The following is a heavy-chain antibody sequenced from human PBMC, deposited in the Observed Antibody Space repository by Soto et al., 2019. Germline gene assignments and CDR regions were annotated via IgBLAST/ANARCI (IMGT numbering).Heavy chain of an antibody. CDR3: ARDLGIVGATRWFDP. CDR1: GFTFSSYA. V-gene: IGHV3-30-3*01. CDR2: ISYDGSNK. Sequence: GGSLRLSCTASGFTFSSYAMHWVRQAPGKGLEWVAVISYDGSNKYYADSVKGRFTISRDNSKNTLYLQMNSLRAEDTAVYYCARDLGIVGATRWFDPWGQGTLVTVSS. D-gene: IGHD1-26*01. J-gene: IGHJ5*02.